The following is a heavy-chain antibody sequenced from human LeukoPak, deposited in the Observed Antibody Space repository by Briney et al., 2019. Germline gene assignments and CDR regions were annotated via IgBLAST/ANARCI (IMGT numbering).Heavy chain of an antibody. CDR1: GFTFSSYA. Sequence: GGSLRLSCAASGFTFSSYAMHWVRQAPGKGLAGVAVISYDGSSKYYADSVKGRFTISRDNSKNTLYLQMNSQRDEDTAGYYCARELVGATSQISYAPDDYWGQGTLVTVSS. CDR2: ISYDGSSK. J-gene: IGHJ4*02. D-gene: IGHD1-26*01. V-gene: IGHV3-30-3*01. CDR3: ARELVGATSQISYAPDDY.